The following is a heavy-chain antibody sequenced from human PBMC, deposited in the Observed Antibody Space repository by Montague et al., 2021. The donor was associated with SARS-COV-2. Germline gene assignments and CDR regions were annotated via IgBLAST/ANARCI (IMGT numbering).Heavy chain of an antibody. CDR3: ARTNYDFWRGHQRGGAFDI. CDR2: LFYSVNT. J-gene: IGHJ3*02. V-gene: IGHV4-39*01. D-gene: IGHD3-3*01. Sequence: SETLSLTCTVSGGSISSSDYYWGRIRQPPGKGLEWIGSLFYSVNTYYNPSLKSRVTISVDTSKNQFSLKLSSVTAADTAVYYCARTNYDFWRGHQRGGAFDIGGQGTMVTVSS. CDR1: GGSISSSDYY.